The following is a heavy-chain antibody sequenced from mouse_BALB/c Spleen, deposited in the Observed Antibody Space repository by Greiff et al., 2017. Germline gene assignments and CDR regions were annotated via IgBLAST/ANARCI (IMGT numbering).Heavy chain of an antibody. CDR1: GYTFTSYW. D-gene: IGHD3-1*01. CDR3: TLISGGFAY. CDR2: IYPGSGST. V-gene: IGHV1S22*01. J-gene: IGHJ3*01. Sequence: LQQPGSELVRPGASVKLSCKASGYTFTSYWMHWVKQRHGQGLEWIGNIYPGSGSTNYDEKFKSKGTLTVDTSSSTAYMHLSSLTSEDSAVYYCTLISGGFAYWGQGTLVTVSA.